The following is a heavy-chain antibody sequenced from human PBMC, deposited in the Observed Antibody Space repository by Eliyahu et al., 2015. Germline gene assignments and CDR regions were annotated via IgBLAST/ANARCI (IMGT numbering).Heavy chain of an antibody. CDR3: ARADRKHDSYSYAMDV. CDR1: GFTXRTFX. D-gene: IGHD1-1*01. Sequence: EVQLVESGGGLVKPGGSLRLXCXAXGFTXRTFXMNWVRQAPGKGLEWVSAITTTSDMYYADSVRGRFTVSRDNAKNSLSLQMNSLRAEDTAVYYCARADRKHDSYSYAMDVWGEGTTVTVSS. CDR2: ITTTSDM. J-gene: IGHJ6*04. V-gene: IGHV3-21*02.